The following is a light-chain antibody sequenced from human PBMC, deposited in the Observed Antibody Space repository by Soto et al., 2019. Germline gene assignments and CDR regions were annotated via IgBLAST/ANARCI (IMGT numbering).Light chain of an antibody. CDR1: QGIGDT. J-gene: IGKJ4*01. CDR2: DTS. V-gene: IGKV3-15*01. Sequence: EVVMRQSPATLSVYPGEGATLSSTASQGIGDTLAWYQHKPVQTPRLLXYDTSTRANGVPIRFSSSGSGTKLTLTITSLQPDDSATYDYQQYNSLFPVSFCGGTKVDIK. CDR3: QQYNSLFPVS.